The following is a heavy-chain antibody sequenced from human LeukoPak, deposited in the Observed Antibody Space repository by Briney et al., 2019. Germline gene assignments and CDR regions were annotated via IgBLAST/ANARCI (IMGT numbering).Heavy chain of an antibody. CDR3: ARLSYGSGSYHFDY. J-gene: IGHJ4*02. CDR1: GFTVSSNY. Sequence: GGSLRLSCAASGFTVSSNYMSWVCQAPGKGLEWVSVIYSGGSTYYADSVKGRFTISRDNSKNTLYLQMNSLRAEDTAVYYCARLSYGSGSYHFDYWGQGTLVTVSS. CDR2: IYSGGST. D-gene: IGHD3-10*01. V-gene: IGHV3-53*01.